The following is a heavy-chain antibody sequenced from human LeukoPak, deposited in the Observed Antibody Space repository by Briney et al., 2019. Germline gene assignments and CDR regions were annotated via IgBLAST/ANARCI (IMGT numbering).Heavy chain of an antibody. V-gene: IGHV3-21*01. Sequence: GGSLRLSCAASGFTFSSYSMNWVRQAPGKGLEWVSSISSSSSYIYYADSVKGRFTISRDNSKNTLYLQMNSLRAEDTAVYYCARGTYYYDSSGPPQDYWGQGTLVTVSS. CDR2: ISSSSSYI. CDR1: GFTFSSYS. D-gene: IGHD3-22*01. CDR3: ARGTYYYDSSGPPQDY. J-gene: IGHJ4*02.